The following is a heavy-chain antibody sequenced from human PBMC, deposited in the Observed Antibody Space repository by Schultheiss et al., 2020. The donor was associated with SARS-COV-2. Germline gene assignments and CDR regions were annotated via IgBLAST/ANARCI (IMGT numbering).Heavy chain of an antibody. V-gene: IGHV4-61*08. J-gene: IGHJ4*02. CDR1: GDSISSGDYY. Sequence: SETLSLTCTVSGDSISSGDYYWSWIRQHPGKGLEWIGYIYYSGSTNYNPSLKNRVTISVDTSKNQFSLKLSSVTAADTAIYYCARAYYGDYGYPPVTSTYYFDYWGQGALVTVSS. CDR2: IYYSGST. D-gene: IGHD4-17*01. CDR3: ARAYYGDYGYPPVTSTYYFDY.